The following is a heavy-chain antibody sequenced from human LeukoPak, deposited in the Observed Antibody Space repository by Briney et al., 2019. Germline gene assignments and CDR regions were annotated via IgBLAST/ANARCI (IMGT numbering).Heavy chain of an antibody. J-gene: IGHJ4*02. V-gene: IGHV3-74*01. Sequence: GGSLRLSCAASGFTFSSYWMNWVRQAPGKGLVWVSRIASDGSSTTYADSVKGRFTISRDNSKNTLYLQMNSLRAEDTAVYYCAKDPNYYDSSGYQYWGQGTLVTVSS. CDR1: GFTFSSYW. CDR3: AKDPNYYDSSGYQY. D-gene: IGHD3-22*01. CDR2: IASDGSST.